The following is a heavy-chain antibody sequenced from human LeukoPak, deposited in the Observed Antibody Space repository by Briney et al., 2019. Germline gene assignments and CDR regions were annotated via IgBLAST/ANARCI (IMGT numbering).Heavy chain of an antibody. V-gene: IGHV3-23*01. CDR2: ISGSGDKS. CDR1: GFTFGSYG. Sequence: RGSLRLSCAASGFTFGSYGMNWVRQAPGKGLEWVSVISGSGDKSYYTDSVKGRFTVSRDNSKNTVYLQMNSLRAEDTAVYYCAKGPRTVRFGDRHKGMFDYWGQGTLVTVSS. D-gene: IGHD3-10*01. J-gene: IGHJ4*02. CDR3: AKGPRTVRFGDRHKGMFDY.